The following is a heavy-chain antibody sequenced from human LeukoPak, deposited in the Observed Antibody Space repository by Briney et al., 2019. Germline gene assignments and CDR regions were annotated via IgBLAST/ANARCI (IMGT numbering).Heavy chain of an antibody. CDR1: GFTFSSYG. CDR2: ISYDGSNK. D-gene: IGHD2-2*02. Sequence: PGGSLRLSCAASGFTFSSYGMHWVRQVPGKGLEWVAVISYDGSNKYYADSVKGRFTISRDNSKNTLYLQMNSLRAEDTAVYYCARAPTYCSSTSCYTTPPYYYYYMDVWGKGTTVTVSS. CDR3: ARAPTYCSSTSCYTTPPYYYYYMDV. J-gene: IGHJ6*03. V-gene: IGHV3-30*03.